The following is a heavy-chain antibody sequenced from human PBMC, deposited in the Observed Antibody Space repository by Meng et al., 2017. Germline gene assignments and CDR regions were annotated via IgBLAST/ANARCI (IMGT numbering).Heavy chain of an antibody. CDR1: GFTFSSYA. Sequence: GGSLRLSCTASGFTFSSYAMSWVRQAPGKGLEWVSAISGSGGSTYYVDSVKGRFTISRDNSKNTLYLQMNSLRAEDTAVYYCARDQWYSSSWYGSHYYYYGMDVWGQGTTVTVSS. J-gene: IGHJ6*02. CDR2: ISGSGGST. CDR3: ARDQWYSSSWYGSHYYYYGMDV. D-gene: IGHD6-13*01. V-gene: IGHV3-23*01.